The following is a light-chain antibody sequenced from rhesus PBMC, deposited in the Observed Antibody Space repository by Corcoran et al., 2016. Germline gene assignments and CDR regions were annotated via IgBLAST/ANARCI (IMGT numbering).Light chain of an antibody. V-gene: IGKV2-104*02. CDR2: DVS. Sequence: DIVMTQTPLSLPVTPGEPASISCRSSQSLLDSDDGYTLLDWYLQKPGQFPQLLIYDVSSRASGVPDRFSGSGSDTDFTLKISRVEAEDVGVYYCLQSLEFPLTFGGGTKVEI. CDR3: LQSLEFPLT. CDR1: QSLLDSDDGYTL. J-gene: IGKJ4*01.